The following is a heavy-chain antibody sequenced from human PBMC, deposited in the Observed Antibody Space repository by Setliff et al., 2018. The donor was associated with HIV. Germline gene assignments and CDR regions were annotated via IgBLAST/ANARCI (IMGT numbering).Heavy chain of an antibody. D-gene: IGHD3-22*01. CDR2: IYTTGST. CDR3: ARGLSFYDPGGFDY. J-gene: IGHJ4*02. CDR1: GVSISDHY. Sequence: SETLSLTCFVSGVSISDHYWSWVRQPPGKGLEWIGYIYTTGSTNYNPSLKSRVTMSVDTSKNQFSLKLSSVTAADTAVYYCARGLSFYDPGGFDYWGQGTLVTVSS. V-gene: IGHV4-4*09.